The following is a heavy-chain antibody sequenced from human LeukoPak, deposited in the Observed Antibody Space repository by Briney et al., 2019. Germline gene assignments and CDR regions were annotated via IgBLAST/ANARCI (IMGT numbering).Heavy chain of an antibody. CDR3: AKEGIVVVPTATTSTFDY. J-gene: IGHJ4*02. CDR2: ISGSGGST. D-gene: IGHD2-2*01. CDR1: GFTFSSYA. Sequence: GGSLRLSCAASGFTFSSYAMSWVRQAPREGPERDSAISGSGGSTYNADSVKGRFTISRDNSKNTLYLQMNSLRAEDTAVYYCAKEGIVVVPTATTSTFDYWGQGTLVTVSS. V-gene: IGHV3-23*01.